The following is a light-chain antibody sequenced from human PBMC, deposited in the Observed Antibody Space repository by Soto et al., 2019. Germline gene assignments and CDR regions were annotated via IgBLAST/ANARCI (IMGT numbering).Light chain of an antibody. CDR1: QGISSY. CDR2: GAS. CDR3: QQLNNFPRT. Sequence: DIQLTQSPSFLSASVGGRVTITCRASQGISSYLAWYQQRPGKAPKLLMYGASTLQSGVPSRFSGSASGTTFTLTINNLQPEDFATYYCQQLNNFPRTFGQGTKVE. V-gene: IGKV1-9*01. J-gene: IGKJ1*01.